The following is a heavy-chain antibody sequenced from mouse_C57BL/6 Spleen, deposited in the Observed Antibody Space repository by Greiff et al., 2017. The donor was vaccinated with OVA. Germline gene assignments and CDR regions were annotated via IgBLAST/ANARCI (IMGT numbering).Heavy chain of an antibody. J-gene: IGHJ3*01. V-gene: IGHV1-72*01. D-gene: IGHD3-2*02. CDR1: GYTFTSYW. Sequence: QVQLQQPGAELVKPGASVNLSCKASGYTFTSYWMHWVKQRPGRGLEWIGRIVPYGGGTKYNEKFKSKATLTVAKPYSTAYMQLSRLTAEDSAVYYCAIDSSGFAYWGQGTLVTVSA. CDR3: AIDSSGFAY. CDR2: IVPYGGGT.